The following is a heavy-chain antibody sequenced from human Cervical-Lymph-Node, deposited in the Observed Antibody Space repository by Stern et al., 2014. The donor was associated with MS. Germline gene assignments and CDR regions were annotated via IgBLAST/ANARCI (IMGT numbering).Heavy chain of an antibody. CDR2: ISGSSGYT. CDR1: GFTFSSYS. D-gene: IGHD4-11*01. Sequence: EVQLLESGGGLVQPGGSLRLSCAASGFTFSSYSMSWVRQAPGTGLEWVSAISGSSGYTYYADSVKGRFTISRDNSKNTLYLQMNSLRVEDTALYYCASPNDYSNYVPFDSWGQGTLVTVSS. CDR3: ASPNDYSNYVPFDS. V-gene: IGHV3-23*01. J-gene: IGHJ4*02.